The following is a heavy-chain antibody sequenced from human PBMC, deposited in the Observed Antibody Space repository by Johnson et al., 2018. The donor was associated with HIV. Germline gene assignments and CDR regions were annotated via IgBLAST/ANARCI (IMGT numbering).Heavy chain of an antibody. Sequence: VQLVESGGGLVQPGGSLRLSCAASGFTFSSYDMHWVRQATGKGLEWVSAIGTAGDTYYPGSVKGRFTISRDNAKNSLYLQMNSLRAEDTAVYYCARDDIRDGKSFDIWGQGTMVTVSS. J-gene: IGHJ3*02. V-gene: IGHV3-13*01. CDR3: ARDDIRDGKSFDI. CDR2: IGTAGDT. CDR1: GFTFSSYD.